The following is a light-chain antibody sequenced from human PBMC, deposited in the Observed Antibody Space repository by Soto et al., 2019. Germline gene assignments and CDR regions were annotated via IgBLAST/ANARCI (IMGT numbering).Light chain of an antibody. CDR3: GSYTTSSTSHV. J-gene: IGLJ1*01. CDR2: EVA. CDR1: SSDVGGFDF. Sequence: QSVLTQPASVSGSPGQSITISCTGTSSDVGGFDFVSWYQQHPGKVPKLLIYEVANRPSGVSNRFSGSKSGNTASLTISALQAEDEADYYCGSYTTSSTSHVFG. V-gene: IGLV2-14*03.